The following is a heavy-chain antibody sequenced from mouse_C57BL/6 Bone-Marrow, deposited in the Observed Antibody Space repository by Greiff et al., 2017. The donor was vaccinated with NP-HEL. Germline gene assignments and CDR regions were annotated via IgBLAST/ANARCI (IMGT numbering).Heavy chain of an antibody. J-gene: IGHJ4*01. V-gene: IGHV2-2*01. CDR3: ARAYGSSFYYYAMDY. CDR1: GFSLTSYG. CDR2: IWSGGST. Sequence: QVQLKESGPGLVQPSQSLSITCTVSGFSLTSYGVHWVRQSPGKGLEWLGVIWSGGSTDYNAAFISRLSISKDNSKSQVFFKMNSLQADDTAIYYCARAYGSSFYYYAMDYWGQGTSVTVSS. D-gene: IGHD1-1*01.